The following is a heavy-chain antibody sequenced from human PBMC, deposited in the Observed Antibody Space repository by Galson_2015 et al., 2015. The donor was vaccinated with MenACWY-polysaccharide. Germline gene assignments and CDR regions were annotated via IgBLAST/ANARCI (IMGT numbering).Heavy chain of an antibody. CDR2: IHPNTGDT. Sequence: SVKVSCKASGYIFTGYYMHWVRQAPGQGLEWMGWIHPNTGDTKYVQTFQGRVTMTRDTSISTAYMELSRLRSDDTAVYYCARSDGYNYVDYWGQGTLVTVSS. D-gene: IGHD5-24*01. V-gene: IGHV1-2*02. J-gene: IGHJ4*02. CDR1: GYIFTGYY. CDR3: ARSDGYNYVDY.